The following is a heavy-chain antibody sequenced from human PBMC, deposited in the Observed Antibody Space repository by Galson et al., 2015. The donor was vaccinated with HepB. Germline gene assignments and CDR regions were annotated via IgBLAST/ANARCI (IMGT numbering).Heavy chain of an antibody. V-gene: IGHV1-2*04. CDR3: ARRGMVTGDAFDI. J-gene: IGHJ3*02. CDR2: INPNSGGT. CDR1: GYTFTGYY. D-gene: IGHD5-18*01. Sequence: SVKVSCKASGYTFTGYYMHWVRQAPGQGLEWMGWINPNSGGTNYAQKFQGWVTMTRDTSISTAYMELSRLRSDDTAVYYCARRGMVTGDAFDIWGQGTMVTVSS.